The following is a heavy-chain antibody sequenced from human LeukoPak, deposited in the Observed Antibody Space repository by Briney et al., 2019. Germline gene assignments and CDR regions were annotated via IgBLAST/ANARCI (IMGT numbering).Heavy chain of an antibody. J-gene: IGHJ5*02. D-gene: IGHD3-3*01. CDR3: AREIGNHIPIQFYDDFWSVGDWFDP. Sequence: GGSLRLSCAAPGFTFSDYYMSWIRQAPGKGLEWVSYISSSGSTIYYADSVKGRFTISRDNAKNSLYLQMNSLRAEDTAVYYCAREIGNHIPIQFYDDFWSVGDWFDPWGQGTLVTVSS. CDR1: GFTFSDYY. V-gene: IGHV3-11*04. CDR2: ISSSGSTI.